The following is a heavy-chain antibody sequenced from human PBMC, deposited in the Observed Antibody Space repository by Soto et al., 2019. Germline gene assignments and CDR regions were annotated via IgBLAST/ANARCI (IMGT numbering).Heavy chain of an antibody. Sequence: ASETLSLTCAVYGGSFSGYYWSWIRQPPGKGLEWIGEVNPSGSTNYNPSLKSRVSISIDTSKNQFSLKLTSVTAADTAVYYCARDGDGCIHPWGQGVLVTVSS. V-gene: IGHV4-34*01. CDR1: GGSFSGYY. D-gene: IGHD2-8*01. CDR2: VNPSGST. CDR3: ARDGDGCIHP. J-gene: IGHJ5*02.